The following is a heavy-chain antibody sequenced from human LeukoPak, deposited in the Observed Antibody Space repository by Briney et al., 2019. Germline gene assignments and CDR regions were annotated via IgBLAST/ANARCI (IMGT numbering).Heavy chain of an antibody. CDR3: ARRKAKTPNYFDY. J-gene: IGHJ4*02. CDR1: GGSISSYY. CDR2: IYYSGST. Sequence: KPSETLSLTCTVSGGSISSYYWSWIRQPPGRRLEWIGYIYYSGSTNYNPSLKSRVTISLDTSKNQFSLKLTSVTAADTAMYYCARRKAKTPNYFDYWGQGALVTASS. V-gene: IGHV4-59*08.